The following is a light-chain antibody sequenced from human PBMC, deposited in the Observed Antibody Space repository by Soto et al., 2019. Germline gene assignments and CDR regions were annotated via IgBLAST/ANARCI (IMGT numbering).Light chain of an antibody. V-gene: IGKV3-20*01. CDR2: GAS. Sequence: EIVLTQSPGTLSLSPGERGTLSCRASQNLGTLYLAWYQQKPGQAPRLLIYGASIRATGIPDRFSGSGSETDFTLTISRLEPEDFALYYCQQYGSSAPITFGQGTRLEIK. CDR1: QNLGTLY. CDR3: QQYGSSAPIT. J-gene: IGKJ5*01.